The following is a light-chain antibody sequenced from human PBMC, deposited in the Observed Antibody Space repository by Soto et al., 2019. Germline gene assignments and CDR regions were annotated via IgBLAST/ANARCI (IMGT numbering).Light chain of an antibody. CDR3: QQRSNWPPT. CDR2: DAS. Sequence: ETVLTQSPATLSLSPGERATLSCRASQSVSSSLGWYQQKPGQAPRLLIYDASNRATGIPARFSGSGSGTDFILTISSLEPEDFEVYYCQQRSNWPPTFGQGTKVEIK. V-gene: IGKV3-11*01. J-gene: IGKJ1*01. CDR1: QSVSSS.